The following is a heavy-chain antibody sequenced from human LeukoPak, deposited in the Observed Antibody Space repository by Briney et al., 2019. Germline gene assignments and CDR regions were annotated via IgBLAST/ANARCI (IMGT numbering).Heavy chain of an antibody. Sequence: GGSLRLSCAASGFTFSNYGMHWVRQAPGKGLEWVAVISYDGSNKYYADSVKGRFTISRDNSKNTLYLQMNSLRAGDTAMYYCANGPEDVDTAMVPEFDYWGQGTLVTVSS. J-gene: IGHJ4*02. V-gene: IGHV3-30*18. CDR2: ISYDGSNK. CDR3: ANGPEDVDTAMVPEFDY. D-gene: IGHD5-18*01. CDR1: GFTFSNYG.